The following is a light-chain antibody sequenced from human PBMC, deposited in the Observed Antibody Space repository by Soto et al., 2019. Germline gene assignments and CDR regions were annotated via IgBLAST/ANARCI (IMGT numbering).Light chain of an antibody. CDR2: DAS. Sequence: EIVLTQSPATLSLSPGERATLSCRASQSVSSYFAWYQQKPGQAPRLLIYDASNRATGIPARFSGSGSGPDFTPTISSLEPEDFAVYYCQQRSNWPPLTFGGGTKVDIK. CDR1: QSVSSY. J-gene: IGKJ4*01. CDR3: QQRSNWPPLT. V-gene: IGKV3-11*01.